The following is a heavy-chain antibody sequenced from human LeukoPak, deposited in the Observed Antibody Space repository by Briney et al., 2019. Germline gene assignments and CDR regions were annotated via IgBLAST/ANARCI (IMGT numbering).Heavy chain of an antibody. CDR3: AGIVTTGTENYYFDH. D-gene: IGHD1-1*01. Sequence: AETLSLTCTVSGDSISSVNHYWGWIRQPPGKGLEWIGRIYYSGSTHYNSSLKSRVTLSVDTSKNQFSLKLSSVTAADTAVYYCAGIVTTGTENYYFDHWGQGTLVTVSS. CDR2: IYYSGST. CDR1: GDSISSVNHY. V-gene: IGHV4-39*07. J-gene: IGHJ4*02.